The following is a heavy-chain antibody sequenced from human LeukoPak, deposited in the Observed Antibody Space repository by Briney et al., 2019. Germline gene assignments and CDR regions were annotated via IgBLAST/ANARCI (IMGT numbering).Heavy chain of an antibody. D-gene: IGHD5-18*01. Sequence: GGSLRLSCAASGFTFSSYGMHWVRQAPGKGLEWVAVISNDGNNKYYVDSVKGRFTISRDNSKNTLYLQMNSLRAEDTAVYYCASGIQLWPFYGMDVWGQGTTVTVSS. CDR3: ASGIQLWPFYGMDV. V-gene: IGHV3-30*03. CDR1: GFTFSSYG. J-gene: IGHJ6*02. CDR2: ISNDGNNK.